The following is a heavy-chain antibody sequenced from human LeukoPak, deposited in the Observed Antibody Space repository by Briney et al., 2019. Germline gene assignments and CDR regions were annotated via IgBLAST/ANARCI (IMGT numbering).Heavy chain of an antibody. CDR1: GFTFSSYW. J-gene: IGHJ4*02. CDR2: IKQDGSEK. Sequence: GGSLRLSCAASGFTFSSYWMSWVRPAPGKGLEWVGNIKQDGSEKYYADSVKGRFTISRDNAKNSLYLQMNSLRAEDTAVYYCARTPKGGDYWGQGALVTVSS. CDR3: ARTPKGGDY. V-gene: IGHV3-7*01. D-gene: IGHD2-15*01.